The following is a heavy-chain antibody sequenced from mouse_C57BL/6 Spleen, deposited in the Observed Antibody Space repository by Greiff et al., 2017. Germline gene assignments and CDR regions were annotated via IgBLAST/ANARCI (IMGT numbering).Heavy chain of an antibody. D-gene: IGHD4-1*01. J-gene: IGHJ2*01. CDR3: ARTGTVGYYFDY. CDR2: ISGGGGNT. V-gene: IGHV5-9*01. CDR1: GFTFSSYT. Sequence: EVQRVESGGGLVKPGGSLKLSCAASGFTFSSYTMSWVRQTPEKRLEWVATISGGGGNTYYPDSVKGRFTISRDNAKNTLYLQMSSLRSEDTALYYCARTGTVGYYFDYWGQGTTLTVSS.